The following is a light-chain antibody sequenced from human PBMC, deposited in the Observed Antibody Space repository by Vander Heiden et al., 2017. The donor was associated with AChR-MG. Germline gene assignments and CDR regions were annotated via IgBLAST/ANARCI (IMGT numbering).Light chain of an antibody. Sequence: QSALTQPASVSGSPGQSITISCTGTSSDVGSYNLVSWYQQHPGKAPKLMIYEGSKRPSGVSNRFSGSKSGNTDSLTISGLQAEDEADYYCCSYAGSSGWVFGGGTKLTVL. CDR3: CSYAGSSGWV. J-gene: IGLJ3*02. CDR1: SSDVGSYNL. CDR2: EGS. V-gene: IGLV2-23*01.